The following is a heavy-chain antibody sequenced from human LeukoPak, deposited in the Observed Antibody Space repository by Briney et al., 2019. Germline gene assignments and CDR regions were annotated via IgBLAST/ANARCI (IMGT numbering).Heavy chain of an antibody. J-gene: IGHJ4*02. Sequence: GGSLRLSCAASGFTFSSYWMSWVRQAPGKGLEWVANIKQDGSEKYYVDSVKGRFTISRDNAKNSLYLQMNSLRAEDTAVYYCAKGVSGSYLDYFDYWGQGTLVTVSS. V-gene: IGHV3-7*01. CDR1: GFTFSSYW. D-gene: IGHD1-26*01. CDR3: AKGVSGSYLDYFDY. CDR2: IKQDGSEK.